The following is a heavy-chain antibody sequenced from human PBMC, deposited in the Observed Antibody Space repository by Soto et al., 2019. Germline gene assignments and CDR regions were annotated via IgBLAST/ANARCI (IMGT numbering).Heavy chain of an antibody. D-gene: IGHD3-22*01. V-gene: IGHV1-3*01. CDR3: ARGSGYYYWDDY. Sequence: ASVKVSCKASGYTFTSYAMHWVRQAPGQRLEWMGWINAGNGNTKYSQKFQGRVTITRDTSASTAYMELSSLRSEDTAVYYCARGSGYYYWDDYWGQGTMVTVSS. J-gene: IGHJ4*02. CDR2: INAGNGNT. CDR1: GYTFTSYA.